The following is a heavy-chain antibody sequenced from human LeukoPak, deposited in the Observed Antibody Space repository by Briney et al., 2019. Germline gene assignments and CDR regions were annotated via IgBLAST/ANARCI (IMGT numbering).Heavy chain of an antibody. Sequence: GGSLRLSCAASGFTFSSYSMNWVRQAPGKGLEWVSSISSSSSYIYYADSVKGRFTISRDNAKNSLYLQMNSLRAEDTAVYYCASALDETLLGYCSGGSCPNYYYYYYMDVWGKGTTVTVSS. D-gene: IGHD2-15*01. CDR2: ISSSSSYI. V-gene: IGHV3-21*04. CDR3: ASALDETLLGYCSGGSCPNYYYYYYMDV. J-gene: IGHJ6*03. CDR1: GFTFSSYS.